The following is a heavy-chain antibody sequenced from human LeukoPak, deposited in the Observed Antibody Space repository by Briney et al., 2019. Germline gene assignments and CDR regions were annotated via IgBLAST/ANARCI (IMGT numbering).Heavy chain of an antibody. Sequence: GGSLRLSCAASGFTLSNYWMNWARQAPGKGLEWVANIKQDGSEKYYVDSVKGRFTISRDNAKNSLYLQMNSLRAEDTAVYYCARGSNSAFDYWGQGTQVTVSS. CDR1: GFTLSNYW. CDR3: ARGSNSAFDY. D-gene: IGHD6-6*01. CDR2: IKQDGSEK. J-gene: IGHJ4*02. V-gene: IGHV3-7*04.